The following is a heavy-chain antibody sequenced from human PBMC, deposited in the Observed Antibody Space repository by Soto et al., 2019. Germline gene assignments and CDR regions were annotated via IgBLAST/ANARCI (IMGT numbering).Heavy chain of an antibody. CDR3: ARSLLWFPYFDY. Sequence: SETLSLTCAVYGGSFSGYYWSWIRQPPGKGLEWIGEINHSGSTNYNPSLKSRVTISVYTSKNQFSLKLSSVTAADTAVYYCARSLLWFPYFDYWGQGTLVTVS. D-gene: IGHD3-10*01. CDR2: INHSGST. CDR1: GGSFSGYY. J-gene: IGHJ4*02. V-gene: IGHV4-34*01.